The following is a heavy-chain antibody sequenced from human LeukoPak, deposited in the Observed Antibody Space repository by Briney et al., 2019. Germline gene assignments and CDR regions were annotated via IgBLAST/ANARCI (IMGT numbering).Heavy chain of an antibody. CDR3: AHTVRAGGSGPIGRLDY. V-gene: IGHV1-69*05. CDR2: IIPIFGTA. CDR1: GGTFSSYA. D-gene: IGHD2-15*01. J-gene: IGHJ4*02. Sequence: SVKVSCKASGGTFSSYAISRVRQAPGQGLEWMGRIIPIFGTANYAQKFQGRVTITTDESTSTAYMELSSLRSEDTAVYYCAHTVRAGGSGPIGRLDYWGQGTLVTVSS.